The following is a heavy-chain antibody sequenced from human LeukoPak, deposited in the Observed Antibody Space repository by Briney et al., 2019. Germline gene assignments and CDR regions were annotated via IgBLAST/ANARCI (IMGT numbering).Heavy chain of an antibody. CDR3: ATIMTNHDAFDI. Sequence: PSETLSLTCTVSGGSISSGGYYWSWIRQQPGKGLEWIGYIYYSGSTYYNPSVKSRVTISVDTSKNQFSLKLSSVTAADTAVYYCATIMTNHDAFDIWGQGTMVTVSS. J-gene: IGHJ3*02. D-gene: IGHD1-14*01. CDR1: GGSISSGGYY. V-gene: IGHV4-31*03. CDR2: IYYSGST.